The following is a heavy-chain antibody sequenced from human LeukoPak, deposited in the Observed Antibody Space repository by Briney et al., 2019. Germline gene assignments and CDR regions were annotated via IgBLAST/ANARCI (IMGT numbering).Heavy chain of an antibody. CDR1: GYTFTGSY. CDR3: ASSVAYNKAGYYYYMDF. CDR2: INPNTGGT. Sequence: ASVKVSCKASGYTFTGSYMHWMRQAPGQGLEWMGWINPNTGGTNYAQKFQGRVTMTWDTSISTAYMELNSLRSDDTAVYYCASSVAYNKAGYYYYMDFWGKGTTVTVSS. J-gene: IGHJ6*03. D-gene: IGHD1-1*01. V-gene: IGHV1-2*02.